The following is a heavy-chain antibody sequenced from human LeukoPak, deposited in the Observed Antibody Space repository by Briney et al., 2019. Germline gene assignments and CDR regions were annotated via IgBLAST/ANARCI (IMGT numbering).Heavy chain of an antibody. Sequence: ASMYVSCKASGYTLTSYYMNWVRHAPRQVSGWMGISNSSGGSTSYGEKFQGRVTMTRDTFTSTVYMELSSLRSEDTAVYYYERGIYNTYLDYWGQGTLVTVSS. CDR1: GYTLTSYY. CDR2: SNSSGGST. D-gene: IGHD1-1*01. CDR3: ERGIYNTYLDY. J-gene: IGHJ4*02. V-gene: IGHV1-46*01.